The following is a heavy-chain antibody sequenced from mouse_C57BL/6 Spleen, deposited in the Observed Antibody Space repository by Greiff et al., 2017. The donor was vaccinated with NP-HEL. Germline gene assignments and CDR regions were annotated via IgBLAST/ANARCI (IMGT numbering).Heavy chain of an antibody. D-gene: IGHD2-3*01. V-gene: IGHV5-17*01. CDR1: GFTFSDYG. CDR2: ISSGSSTI. J-gene: IGHJ1*03. CDR3: AKIPGYYVGYFGV. Sequence: EVHLVESGGGLVKPGGSLKLSCAASGFTFSDYGMHWVRQAPEKGLEWVAYISSGSSTIYYADTVKGRFTISRDNAKNPLFLQITRLRSEGTARYYCAKIPGYYVGYFGVWGTGTTVTVSS.